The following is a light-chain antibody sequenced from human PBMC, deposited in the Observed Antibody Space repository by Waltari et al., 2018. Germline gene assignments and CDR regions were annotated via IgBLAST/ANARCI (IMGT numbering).Light chain of an antibody. V-gene: IGKV3-20*01. CDR1: QSVSRS. Sequence: CRARQSVSRSLAWYQQKPGQAPKLRIYGASTRATGIPDRFTGSGSGTDFSLTISSLEPEDFAIYFCQHYVRLPATFGQGTKVEIK. CDR2: GAS. J-gene: IGKJ1*01. CDR3: QHYVRLPAT.